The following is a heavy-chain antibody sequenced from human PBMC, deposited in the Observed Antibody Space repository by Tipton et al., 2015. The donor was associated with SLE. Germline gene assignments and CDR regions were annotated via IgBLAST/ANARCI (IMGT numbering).Heavy chain of an antibody. CDR3: ARRVDWQYYVPS. Sequence: TLSLTCSVSGASITSAGYYWSWMRHHPGKGLEWIGNIYFSGTTYYNPPLRSRVSISVDTSKDQFSLNVSSVTAADTGVYYCARRVDWQYYVPSWGPGTLVTVA. CDR1: GASITSAGYY. J-gene: IGHJ4*02. D-gene: IGHD3-16*01. CDR2: IYFSGTT. V-gene: IGHV4-31*03.